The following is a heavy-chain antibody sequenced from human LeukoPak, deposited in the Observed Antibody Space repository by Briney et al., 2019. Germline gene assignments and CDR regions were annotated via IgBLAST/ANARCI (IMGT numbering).Heavy chain of an antibody. CDR2: ISSSSSYI. CDR3: ARDVQVATIYPLDY. D-gene: IGHD5-12*01. V-gene: IGHV3-11*06. J-gene: IGHJ4*02. CDR1: GFTFSDHD. Sequence: GGSLRLSCAASGFTFSDHDMSWIRQAPGKGLEWVSFISSSSSYIYYADSVKGRFTISRDNAKNSLYLQMNSLRAEDTAVYYCARDVQVATIYPLDYWGQGTLVTVSS.